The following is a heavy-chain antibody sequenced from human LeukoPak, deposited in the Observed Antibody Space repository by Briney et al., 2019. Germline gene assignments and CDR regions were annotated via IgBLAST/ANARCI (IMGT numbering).Heavy chain of an antibody. J-gene: IGHJ4*02. V-gene: IGHV1-69*04. CDR3: VKSRPQTMVFDS. D-gene: IGHD3-10*01. Sequence: VASVKVSCKTSGGTFNSYAINWVRQAPGQGLEWMGKIFPILAMVNYAPRFQGRVTITADKSTSTIYMEVTNLRSEDTAMYYCVKSRPQTMVFDSWGQGTLVTVSS. CDR2: IFPILAMV. CDR1: GGTFNSYA.